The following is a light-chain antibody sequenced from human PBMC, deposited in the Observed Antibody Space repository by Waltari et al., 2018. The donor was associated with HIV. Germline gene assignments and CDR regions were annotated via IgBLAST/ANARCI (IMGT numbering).Light chain of an antibody. CDR3: QQSNNFPFT. V-gene: IGKV1-12*01. CDR1: QAISDW. Sequence: QLTQSPSSVAASLGSAVTITGLASQAISDWVAWYQQQPNKAPKLLIYGSSKLHTGVPSRFSGWGSGTIFTLTIRSLQPEDFATYFCQQSNNFPFTFGPGTQVDVK. J-gene: IGKJ3*01. CDR2: GSS.